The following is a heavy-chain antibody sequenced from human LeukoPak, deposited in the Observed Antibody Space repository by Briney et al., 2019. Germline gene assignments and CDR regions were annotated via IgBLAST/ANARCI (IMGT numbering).Heavy chain of an antibody. J-gene: IGHJ4*01. CDR1: GGSINSYY. V-gene: IGHV4-59*01. Sequence: SETLSLTCTVSGGSINSYYWSWIRQPPGKGLEWIGYIYHSGSTNYNPSLKSRVTISRDTSKNQFSLKLRSVTAADTAVYYCTSGGMVSGDYWGHGTLVTVSS. CDR3: TSGGMVSGDY. CDR2: IYHSGST. D-gene: IGHD2-8*01.